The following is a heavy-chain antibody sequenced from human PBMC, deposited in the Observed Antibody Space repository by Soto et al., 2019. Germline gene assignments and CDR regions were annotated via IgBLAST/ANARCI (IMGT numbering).Heavy chain of an antibody. V-gene: IGHV4-59*12. D-gene: IGHD3-22*01. CDR2: ISNSGST. J-gene: IGHJ6*02. CDR3: AGMVVVVITTGYYYYGMDV. CDR1: GGSISSYY. Sequence: SETLSLTCTVSGGSISSYYWSWIRQPPGKGLEWIGYISNSGSTNYNPSLKSRVTISVDKSKNQFSLKLSSVTAADTAVYYCAGMVVVVITTGYYYYGMDVWGQGTTVTVSS.